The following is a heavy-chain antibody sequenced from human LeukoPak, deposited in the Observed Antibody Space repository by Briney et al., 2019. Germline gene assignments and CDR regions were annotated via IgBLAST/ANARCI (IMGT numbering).Heavy chain of an antibody. CDR3: AKSGGQWLVHVDY. CDR1: GFTFSSYS. Sequence: KPGGSLRLSCAASGFTFSSYSMNWVRQAPGKGLEWVSSISSSSSYIYYADSVKGRFTISRDTSKNTLYLQMNSLRAEDTAVYYCAKSGGQWLVHVDYWGQGTLVTVSS. CDR2: ISSSSSYI. V-gene: IGHV3-21*01. D-gene: IGHD6-19*01. J-gene: IGHJ4*02.